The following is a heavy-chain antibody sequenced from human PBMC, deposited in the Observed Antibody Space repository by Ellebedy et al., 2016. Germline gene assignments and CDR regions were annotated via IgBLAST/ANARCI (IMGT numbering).Heavy chain of an antibody. Sequence: GESLKISXEVSRFTFKDYAMNWVRQAPGKGLEWVSSISGSGENTYYIDSVKGRFTISRDNSKNTLYLQMNSLRAEDTAVYYCAGGAPPFFVVVPAASGMDVWGQGTTVTVSS. D-gene: IGHD2-2*01. CDR1: RFTFKDYA. CDR3: AGGAPPFFVVVPAASGMDV. CDR2: ISGSGENT. J-gene: IGHJ6*02. V-gene: IGHV3-23*01.